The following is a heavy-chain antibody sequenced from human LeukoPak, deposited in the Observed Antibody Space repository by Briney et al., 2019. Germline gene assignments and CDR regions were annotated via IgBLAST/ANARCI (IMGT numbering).Heavy chain of an antibody. Sequence: GGSLRLSCAASGFTFSSYSMNWVRQAPGKGLEWVSSISSSSSYIYYADSVKGRFTISRDNAKNSLYLQMNSLRAEDTAVYYCARDGITMVRGVTSHFDYWGQGTLATVSS. CDR3: ARDGITMVRGVTSHFDY. D-gene: IGHD3-10*01. CDR1: GFTFSSYS. J-gene: IGHJ4*02. V-gene: IGHV3-21*01. CDR2: ISSSSSYI.